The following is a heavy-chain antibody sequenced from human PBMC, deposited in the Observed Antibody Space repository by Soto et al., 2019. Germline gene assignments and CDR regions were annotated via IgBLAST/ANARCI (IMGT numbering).Heavy chain of an antibody. Sequence: QVQLVQSGAEVKKPGSSVKVSCKAPGGTFSSYAISWVRQAPGQGLEWMGGIIPIFGTAKYAQKFQGRVKTTADDSTSTGYMDLSSLRSEDTAVYYCARSQGGSSRLDIEYSYYHGMDVRVQAPTVSVSS. V-gene: IGHV1-69*01. J-gene: IGHJ6*02. CDR1: GGTFSSYA. D-gene: IGHD2-15*01. CDR3: ARSQGGSSRLDIEYSYYHGMDV. CDR2: IIPIFGTA.